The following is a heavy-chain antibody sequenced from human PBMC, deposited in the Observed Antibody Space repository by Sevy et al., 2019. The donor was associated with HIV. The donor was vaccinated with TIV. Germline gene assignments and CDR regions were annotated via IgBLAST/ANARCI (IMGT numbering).Heavy chain of an antibody. Sequence: ASVKVSCKASGYTFTSYAFHWVRQAPGQGLEWMGWIDAGNGKTKYSQKFQGRVTLTRETSASTAYMELSSLRSEDTAVYYCVRANSGDYPSRGYFDYWGQGTLVTVSS. CDR1: GYTFTSYA. CDR3: VRANSGDYPSRGYFDY. V-gene: IGHV1-3*01. CDR2: IDAGNGKT. D-gene: IGHD1-26*01. J-gene: IGHJ4*02.